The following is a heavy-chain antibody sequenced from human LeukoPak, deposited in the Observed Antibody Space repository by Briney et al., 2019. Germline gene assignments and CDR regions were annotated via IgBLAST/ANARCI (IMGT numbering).Heavy chain of an antibody. CDR3: ARDSYSHDGAFNDLFDS. CDR2: AHYSGGA. J-gene: IGHJ5*01. V-gene: IGHV4-59*01. Sequence: KASETLSLTCTVSGVSITNCYWSWIRQSPAKGLEWIGYAHYSGGANSDPSLKHRVTISLDTSKNQFSLKLSSVTAADTAVYYCARDSYSHDGAFNDLFDSWGQGTLVTVSS. CDR1: GVSITNCY. D-gene: IGHD4/OR15-4a*01.